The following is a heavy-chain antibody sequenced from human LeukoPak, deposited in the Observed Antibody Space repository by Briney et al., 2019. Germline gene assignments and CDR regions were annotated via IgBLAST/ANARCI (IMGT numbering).Heavy chain of an antibody. D-gene: IGHD1-26*01. CDR2: IIPIFGTA. V-gene: IGHV1-69*05. CDR3: ASHWQWEKYYFDY. Sequence: SVKVSCKASGGTFSSYAISGVRQAPGQGLEWMGRIIPIFGTANYAQKFQGRVTITTDESTSTAYMELSSLRSEDTAVYYCASHWQWEKYYFDYWGQGTLVTVSS. CDR1: GGTFSSYA. J-gene: IGHJ4*02.